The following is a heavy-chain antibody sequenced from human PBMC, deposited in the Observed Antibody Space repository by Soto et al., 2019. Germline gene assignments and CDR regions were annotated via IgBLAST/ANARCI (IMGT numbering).Heavy chain of an antibody. Sequence: PSETLSLTCTVSGGSISANYWSWIRQSPGKGLEWIGYVYYSGSTVYNPSLKSRVSISADTSKNQFSLRLSSVTAADTAVYYCARDDQSCHYGTCSWHFNYWGQGALVTVPP. CDR3: ARDDQSCHYGTCSWHFNY. CDR1: GGSISANY. J-gene: IGHJ4*02. V-gene: IGHV4-59*01. D-gene: IGHD2-15*01. CDR2: VYYSGST.